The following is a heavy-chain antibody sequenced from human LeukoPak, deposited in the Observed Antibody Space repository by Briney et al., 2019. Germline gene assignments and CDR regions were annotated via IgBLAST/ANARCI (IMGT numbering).Heavy chain of an antibody. V-gene: IGHV1-69*05. J-gene: IGHJ3*02. Sequence: GASVKVSCKASGYTFTGYYMHWVRQAPGQGLEWMGGIIPIFGTANYAQKFQGRVTITTDESTSTAYMELSSLRSEDTAVYYCARDLKYSSGWSYAFDIWGQGTMVTVSS. D-gene: IGHD6-19*01. CDR3: ARDLKYSSGWSYAFDI. CDR1: GYTFTGYY. CDR2: IIPIFGTA.